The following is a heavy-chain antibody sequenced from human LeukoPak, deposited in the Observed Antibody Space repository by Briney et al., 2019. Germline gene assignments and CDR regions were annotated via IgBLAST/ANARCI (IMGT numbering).Heavy chain of an antibody. J-gene: IGHJ3*02. CDR3: ARDRAYSSFDI. CDR1: GFTFSQSW. Sequence: GGSLRLSCAASGFTFSQSWMWWVRQSPGKGLEWVAKIKEDGSQEYYVDSVEGRFTISRDNAKNSLYLQMNTLRAEDTAVYYCARDRAYSSFDIWGQGTMVTVSS. D-gene: IGHD4-11*01. CDR2: IKEDGSQE. V-gene: IGHV3-7*03.